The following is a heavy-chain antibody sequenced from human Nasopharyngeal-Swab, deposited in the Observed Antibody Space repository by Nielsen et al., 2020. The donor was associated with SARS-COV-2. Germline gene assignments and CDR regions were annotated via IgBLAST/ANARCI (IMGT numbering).Heavy chain of an antibody. J-gene: IGHJ4*02. V-gene: IGHV3-11*06. Sequence: GGSLRLSCAASGFTSSDYYMSWIRQAPGKGLEWVSYISSSSSYTNYADSVKGRFTISRDNAKNSLYLQMNSLRAEDTAVYYCARAKRATIFGVVIMREFDYWGQGTLVTVSS. CDR2: ISSSSSYT. CDR1: GFTSSDYY. CDR3: ARAKRATIFGVVIMREFDY. D-gene: IGHD3-3*01.